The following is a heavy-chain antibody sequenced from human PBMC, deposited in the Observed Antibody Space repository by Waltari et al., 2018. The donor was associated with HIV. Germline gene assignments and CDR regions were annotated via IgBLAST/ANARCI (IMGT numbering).Heavy chain of an antibody. CDR3: ARGTDWLVGVLEV. Sequence: QVPLVQSGPEVRKPGASVRVTCDSSGFSLNTSTVHWVRQAPGQGLEWMGWINVGSNTTRVARRFQDRVTFTSDTSQTTVNMQLTKLSSEDTAVYFCARGTDWLVGVLEVWGQGTLVIVSS. V-gene: IGHV1-3*01. CDR1: GFSLNTST. CDR2: INVGSNTT. J-gene: IGHJ4*02. D-gene: IGHD6-19*01.